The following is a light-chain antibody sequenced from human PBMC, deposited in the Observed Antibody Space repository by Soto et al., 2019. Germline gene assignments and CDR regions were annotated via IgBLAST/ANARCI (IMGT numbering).Light chain of an antibody. CDR1: QSISNH. J-gene: IGKJ1*01. CDR3: QQSDSIPPT. V-gene: IGKV1-39*01. Sequence: DIQMNQSPSALSASVEDRVIITCRASQSISNHLNWYQQKPGKAPKLLIFAASSLQSGVPSRFSGSRSGPDFTLTISSLQPEDFATYYCQQSDSIPPTFGQGTKVAIK. CDR2: AAS.